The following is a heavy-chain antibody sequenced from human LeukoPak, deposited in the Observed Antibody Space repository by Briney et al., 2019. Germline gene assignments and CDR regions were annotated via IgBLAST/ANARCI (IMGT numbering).Heavy chain of an antibody. V-gene: IGHV4-59*01. D-gene: IGHD3-10*01. CDR2: IYYSGST. CDR3: ARTPMVRGVNSWYFDL. Sequence: SETLSLTCSVSDGSISSTYWSWIRQPPGKGLEWIGYIYYSGSTNYNPSLKSRVTISVDTSKNQFSLKLSSVTAADTAVYYCARTPMVRGVNSWYFDLWGRGTLVTVSS. CDR1: DGSISSTY. J-gene: IGHJ2*01.